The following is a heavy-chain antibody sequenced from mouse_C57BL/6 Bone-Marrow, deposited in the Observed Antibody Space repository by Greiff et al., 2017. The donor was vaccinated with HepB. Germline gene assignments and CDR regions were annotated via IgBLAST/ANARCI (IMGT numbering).Heavy chain of an antibody. CDR3: ARDERGAYYSY. CDR2: INPNNGGT. Sequence: EVQLQESVPELVKPGASVKMSCKASGYTFTDYNMHWVKQSHGKSLEWIGYINPNNGGTSYNQKFKGKATLTVNKSSSTAYMELRSLTSEDSAVYYCARDERGAYYSYWGQGTTLTVSS. V-gene: IGHV1-22*01. D-gene: IGHD2-12*01. J-gene: IGHJ2*01. CDR1: GYTFTDYN.